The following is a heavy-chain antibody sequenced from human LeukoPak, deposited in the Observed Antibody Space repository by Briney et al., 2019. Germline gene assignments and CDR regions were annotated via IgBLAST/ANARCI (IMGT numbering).Heavy chain of an antibody. CDR1: GGSISSSSYY. CDR3: ARDYRRFLEYYDY. D-gene: IGHD3-3*01. V-gene: IGHV3-7*01. Sequence: PSETLSLTCTVSGGSISSSSYYWGWIRQPPGKGLEWVANIKQDGSEKYYVDSVKGRFTISRDNAKNSLYLQMNSLRAEDTAVYYCARDYRRFLEYYDYWGQGTLVTVSS. J-gene: IGHJ4*02. CDR2: IKQDGSEK.